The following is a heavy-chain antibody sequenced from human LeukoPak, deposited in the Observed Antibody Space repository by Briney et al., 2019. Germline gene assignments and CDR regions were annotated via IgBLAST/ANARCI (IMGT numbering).Heavy chain of an antibody. J-gene: IGHJ6*02. V-gene: IGHV3-30*03. D-gene: IGHD6-19*01. Sequence: PGGSLRLSCAASGFTFSSYGMHWVRQAPGKGLKWVAVISYDGSNKYYADSVKGRFTISRDNSKNTLYLQMNSLRAEDTAVYYCARDRGSYSSGWYETLYYYYYGMDVWGQGTTVTVSS. CDR1: GFTFSSYG. CDR2: ISYDGSNK. CDR3: ARDRGSYSSGWYETLYYYYYGMDV.